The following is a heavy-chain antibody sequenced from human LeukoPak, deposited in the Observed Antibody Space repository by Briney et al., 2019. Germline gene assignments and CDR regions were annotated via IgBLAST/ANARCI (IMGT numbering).Heavy chain of an antibody. J-gene: IGHJ3*02. Sequence: SETLPLTCAVFGNSISNTYYWGWIRQPPGKELEWIGSIYNSGSTHYNPSLKSRVTISLGTSNNHFSLKLSSVTASDTAVYWCAKTDYGDYGAFNIWGQGTMVTVSS. CDR2: IYNSGST. V-gene: IGHV4-38-2*01. D-gene: IGHD4-17*01. CDR3: AKTDYGDYGAFNI. CDR1: GNSISNTYY.